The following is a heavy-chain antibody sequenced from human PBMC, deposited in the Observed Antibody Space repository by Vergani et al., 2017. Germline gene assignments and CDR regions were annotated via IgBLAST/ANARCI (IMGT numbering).Heavy chain of an antibody. CDR3: ARDGDRGIDY. CDR2: IYHCGST. CDR1: GGSISSGGYS. J-gene: IGHJ4*02. D-gene: IGHD3-16*01. V-gene: IGHV4-30-2*01. Sequence: QLQLQESGSGLVKPSQTLSLTCAVSGGSISSGGYSWSWIRQPPGKGLEWIGYIYHCGSTYYNPSLKSRVTISVDRSKNQFSLKLSSVTAADTAVYYCARDGDRGIDYWGQGTLVTVSS.